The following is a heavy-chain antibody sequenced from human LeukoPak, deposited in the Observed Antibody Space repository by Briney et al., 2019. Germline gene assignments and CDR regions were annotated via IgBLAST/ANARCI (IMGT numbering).Heavy chain of an antibody. V-gene: IGHV3-30*04. Sequence: SGGSLRLSCAASGFTFSSYAMHWVRQAPGKGLEWVAVISHDGSNKYYADSVKGRFTTSRDNSKNMLYLQMNSLSAEDTAVYYCARGPGYSSGWYVLSVDYWGQGTLVTVSS. CDR2: ISHDGSNK. CDR1: GFTFSSYA. J-gene: IGHJ4*02. CDR3: ARGPGYSSGWYVLSVDY. D-gene: IGHD6-19*01.